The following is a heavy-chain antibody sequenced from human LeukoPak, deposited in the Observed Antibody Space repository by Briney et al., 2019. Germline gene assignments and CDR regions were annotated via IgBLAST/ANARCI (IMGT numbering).Heavy chain of an antibody. D-gene: IGHD6-6*01. V-gene: IGHV3-7*04. CDR1: GFTFSAYW. J-gene: IGHJ6*03. Sequence: PGGSLRLSCAASGFTFSAYWMSWVRQAPGKGLEWVANIKQDGSEKYSVDSVKGRFTISRDNAKNSLSLQMNSLRAEDTAVYYCARVASHHYYYYMDVWGKGTTVTVSS. CDR3: ARVASHHYYYYMDV. CDR2: IKQDGSEK.